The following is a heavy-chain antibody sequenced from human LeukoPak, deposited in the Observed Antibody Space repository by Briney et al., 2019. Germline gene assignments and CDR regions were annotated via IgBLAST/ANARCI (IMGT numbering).Heavy chain of an antibody. D-gene: IGHD3-9*01. CDR3: AREQGRRYFDWLLPSDN. J-gene: IGHJ4*02. CDR2: INHSSGST. V-gene: IGHV1-46*01. Sequence: ASLKVSCKASGYTFTSHYMHWVRQAPRQGLAWLALINHSSGSTSHAQTSQGRVTITRDTITSTVYMELSSLRSEDTAVYYCAREQGRRYFDWLLPSDNWGQGTLVTVSS. CDR1: GYTFTSHY.